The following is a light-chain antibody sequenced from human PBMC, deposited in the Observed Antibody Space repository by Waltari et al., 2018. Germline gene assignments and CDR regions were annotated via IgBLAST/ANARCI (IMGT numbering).Light chain of an antibody. Sequence: EIVLTQSPGTLSLSPGERATLSCRASQRGSRGLAWYQQKPGQPPRLLTYGASSRATGIPDRFSGSGSGTDFSLTISRLEPEDFAVYYCQKYGTLPATFGQGTRVEVK. CDR3: QKYGTLPAT. V-gene: IGKV3-20*01. CDR1: QRGSRG. CDR2: GAS. J-gene: IGKJ1*01.